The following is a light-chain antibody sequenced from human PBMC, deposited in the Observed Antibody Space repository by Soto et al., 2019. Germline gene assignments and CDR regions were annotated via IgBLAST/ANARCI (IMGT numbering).Light chain of an antibody. CDR2: KAS. J-gene: IGKJ2*01. CDR1: QSISSW. CDR3: QQYNSYSPYT. V-gene: IGKV1-5*03. Sequence: DIQMTQSPSTLSASVGDRVTITCRASQSISSWLAWYQQKPGKAPKLLIYKASSLESGVPSRVSGSGSGTESTLTISSLQPDDFATYYCQQYNSYSPYTFGQGTKLEIK.